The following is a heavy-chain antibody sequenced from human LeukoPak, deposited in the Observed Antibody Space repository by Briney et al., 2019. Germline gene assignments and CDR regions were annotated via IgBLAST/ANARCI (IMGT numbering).Heavy chain of an antibody. CDR1: GFTFRLYS. CDR2: IRSTDGAI. J-gene: IGHJ4*02. Sequence: GGSLRLSCAASGFTFRLYSMNWVRHAPGKGLEWLSYIRSTDGAIAYADSVKGRFTISRDDAKNSLYLQMNSLRDEDTAVHYCARDRDWAFDCWGQGTLITVSS. CDR3: ARDRDWAFDC. V-gene: IGHV3-48*02. D-gene: IGHD3-9*01.